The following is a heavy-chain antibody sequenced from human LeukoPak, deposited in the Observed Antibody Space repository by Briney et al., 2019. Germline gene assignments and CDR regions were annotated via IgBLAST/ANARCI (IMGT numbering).Heavy chain of an antibody. CDR2: IIPSDGDT. J-gene: IGHJ4*02. Sequence: GASVKVSCKASGYTFTGYYMHWVRQAPGQGLEWMGIIIPSDGDTNYAQNFQGRVTMTRDTSTSTVYMELSSLRSEDTAIYYCAREIKHYGSGKGDDYWGQGTLVTVSS. V-gene: IGHV1-46*01. CDR3: AREIKHYGSGKGDDY. D-gene: IGHD3-10*01. CDR1: GYTFTGYY.